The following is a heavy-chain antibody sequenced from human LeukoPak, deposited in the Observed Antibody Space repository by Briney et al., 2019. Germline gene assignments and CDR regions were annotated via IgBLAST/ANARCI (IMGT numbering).Heavy chain of an antibody. V-gene: IGHV3-30*02. J-gene: IGHJ4*02. CDR1: GFTFSSYG. CDR3: AKDLVHKVYCSSTSCYNREVGATLDY. CDR2: IRYDGSNK. D-gene: IGHD2-2*02. Sequence: PGGSLRLSCAASGFTFSSYGMHWVRQAPGKGLEWVAFIRYDGSNKYYADSVKGRFTISRDNSKNTLYLQMNSLRAEDTAVYYCAKDLVHKVYCSSTSCYNREVGATLDYWGQGTLVTVSS.